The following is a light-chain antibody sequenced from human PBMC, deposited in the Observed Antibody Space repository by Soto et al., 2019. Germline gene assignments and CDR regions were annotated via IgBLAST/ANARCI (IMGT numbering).Light chain of an antibody. CDR3: QQYGSSRIT. Sequence: EILVTQSPGTRSFSPGEIANLSFSASQSVSSSYLAWYQQKPGQAPRLLIYGASSRATGIPDRFSGSGSGTDFTLTISRLEPEDFAVYYCQQYGSSRITFGQGTRLEIK. V-gene: IGKV3-20*01. CDR2: GAS. J-gene: IGKJ5*01. CDR1: QSVSSSY.